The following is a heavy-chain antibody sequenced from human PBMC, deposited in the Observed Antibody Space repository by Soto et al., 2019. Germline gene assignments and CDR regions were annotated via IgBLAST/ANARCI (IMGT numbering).Heavy chain of an antibody. CDR3: ARALITMVRGKGGFDP. V-gene: IGHV4-4*02. D-gene: IGHD3-10*01. CDR1: SGSISSSNW. Sequence: QVQLQESGPGLVKPSGTLSLTCAVSSGSISSSNWWSWVLQPPGKGLEWIGEIYHSGSTNYNPSLKSRVTISVDKSKNQFSLKLSSVTAADTAVYYCARALITMVRGKGGFDPWGQGTLVTVSS. J-gene: IGHJ5*02. CDR2: IYHSGST.